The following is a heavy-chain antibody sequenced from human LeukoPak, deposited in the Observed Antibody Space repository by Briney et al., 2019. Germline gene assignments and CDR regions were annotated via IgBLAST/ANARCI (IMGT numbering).Heavy chain of an antibody. CDR3: ARDLGHSSTSCFGY. D-gene: IGHD2-2*01. CDR1: GYTFTGCY. Sequence: ASVKVSCKASGYTFTGCYMHWVRQAPGQGLEWMGWINPNSGGTNYAQKFQGRVTMTRDTSISTAYMELSRLRSDDTAVYYCARDLGHSSTSCFGYWGQGTLVTVSS. J-gene: IGHJ4*02. CDR2: INPNSGGT. V-gene: IGHV1-2*02.